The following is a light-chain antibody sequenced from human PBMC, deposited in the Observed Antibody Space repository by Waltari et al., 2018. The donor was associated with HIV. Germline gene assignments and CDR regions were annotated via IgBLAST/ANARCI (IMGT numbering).Light chain of an antibody. CDR2: GAS. CDR3: QQYYTFPRT. J-gene: IGKJ1*01. CDR1: QTVRSS. Sequence: DIKITQSPPSLSATVGQRVTITCRASQTVRSSLAWYQQRPGKAPKSLVYGASKLQTEVPSRFSAGGSGTNFSLTINSLKPEDFATYICQQYYTFPRTFGRGTRVDMK. V-gene: IGKV1D-16*01.